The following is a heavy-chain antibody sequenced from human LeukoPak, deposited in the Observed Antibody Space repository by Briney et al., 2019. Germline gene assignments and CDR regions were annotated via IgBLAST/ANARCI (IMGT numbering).Heavy chain of an antibody. CDR2: IYHSGST. V-gene: IGHV4-4*02. CDR3: ARISHLIAAAGTRRHFDY. J-gene: IGHJ4*02. D-gene: IGHD6-13*01. Sequence: SETLSLTCAVSGGSISSSNWWSWVRQPPGKGLEWIGEIYHSGSTNYNPSLKSRVTISVDKSKNQFSLKLSSVTAADTAVYYCARISHLIAAAGTRRHFDYWGQGTLVTVSS. CDR1: GGSISSSNW.